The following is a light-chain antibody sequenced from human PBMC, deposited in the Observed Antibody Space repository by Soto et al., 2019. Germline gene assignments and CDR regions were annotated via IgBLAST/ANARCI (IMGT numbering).Light chain of an antibody. CDR1: SSGVGGYDY. J-gene: IGLJ2*01. CDR2: EVS. Sequence: QSVLTQPASVSGSPGQSITISCTGTSSGVGGYDYVSWYQHHPGKVPKLIIYEVSKRPSGVSHRFSGSKSGNTASLTISGLQTEDEADYYCSSSTTTSALVFGGGTKLTVL. CDR3: SSSTTTSALV. V-gene: IGLV2-14*01.